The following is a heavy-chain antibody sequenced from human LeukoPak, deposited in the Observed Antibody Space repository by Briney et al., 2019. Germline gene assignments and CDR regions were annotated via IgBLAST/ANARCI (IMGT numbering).Heavy chain of an antibody. V-gene: IGHV1-2*02. D-gene: IGHD1-26*01. CDR1: GYTFTGYY. CDR3: ARGGRGSGSYYVNY. J-gene: IGHJ4*02. Sequence: ASVKVSCKASGYTFTGYYMHWVRQAPGQGLEWMGWINPNSGGTNYAQKFQGRVTMTRDTSISTAYMELNSLRSEDTAVYYCARGGRGSGSYYVNYWGQGTLVTVSS. CDR2: INPNSGGT.